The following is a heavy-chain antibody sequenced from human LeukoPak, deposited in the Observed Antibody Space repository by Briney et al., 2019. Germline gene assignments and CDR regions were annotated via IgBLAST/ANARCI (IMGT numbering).Heavy chain of an antibody. Sequence: GGSLRLSCAASGFTFSNYWMTWVRQAPGKGLEWVAHVKPDGSEKSYVDSVKGRFTISRDNAQNSLYLQMNSLRAEDTAVYYCARDRGYYVFDNWGQGTLVTVSS. J-gene: IGHJ4*02. CDR2: VKPDGSEK. V-gene: IGHV3-7*01. D-gene: IGHD3-22*01. CDR3: ARDRGYYVFDN. CDR1: GFTFSNYW.